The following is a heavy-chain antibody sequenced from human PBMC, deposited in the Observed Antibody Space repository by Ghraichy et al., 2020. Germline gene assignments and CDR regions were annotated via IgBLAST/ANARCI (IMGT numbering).Heavy chain of an antibody. CDR1: GGSISSYY. CDR3: AREGPVSCSSTSCYRRGWFDP. CDR2: IYYSGST. D-gene: IGHD2-2*02. V-gene: IGHV4-59*01. Sequence: ETLSLTCTVSGGSISSYYWSWIRQPPGKGLEWIGYIYYSGSTNYNPSLKSRVTISVDTSKNQFSLKLSSVTAADTAVYYCAREGPVSCSSTSCYRRGWFDPWGQGTLVTVSS. J-gene: IGHJ5*02.